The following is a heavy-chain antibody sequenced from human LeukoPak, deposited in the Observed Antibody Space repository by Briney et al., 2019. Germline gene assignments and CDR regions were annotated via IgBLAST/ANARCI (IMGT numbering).Heavy chain of an antibody. V-gene: IGHV1-18*01. Sequence: ASVKVSCKASGYTFTRYGISWVRQAPGQGLEWMGWISAYNGDTNYAQKLQDRVTMTTDTSTNTAYMELRSLRSDDTAVYYCARYDETYYYDSTTFDIWGQGTMVTVSS. CDR1: GYTFTRYG. CDR3: ARYDETYYYDSTTFDI. J-gene: IGHJ3*02. D-gene: IGHD3-22*01. CDR2: ISAYNGDT.